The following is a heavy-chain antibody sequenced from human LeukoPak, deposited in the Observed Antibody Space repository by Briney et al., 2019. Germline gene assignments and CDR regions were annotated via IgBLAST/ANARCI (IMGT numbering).Heavy chain of an antibody. V-gene: IGHV5-51*01. CDR2: IYPGDSDT. CDR1: GYRFTSYW. D-gene: IGHD2-15*01. CDR3: ARGSLYCSGGSCEIDY. Sequence: GESLKISCQGSGYRFTSYWIGWVRQMPGKGLEWMGIIYPGDSDTRYSPSFQGQVTISADKSISTAYLQWSSLKASDTAMYYCARGSLYCSGGSCEIDYWGQGTLVTVSS. J-gene: IGHJ4*02.